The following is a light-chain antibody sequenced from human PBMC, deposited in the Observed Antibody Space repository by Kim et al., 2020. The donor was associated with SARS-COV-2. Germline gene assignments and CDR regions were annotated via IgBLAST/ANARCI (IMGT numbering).Light chain of an antibody. CDR1: HDISNY. CDR2: DTS. J-gene: IGKJ4*01. CDR3: LQHNTLPLT. V-gene: IGKV1-33*01. Sequence: DIQMTQSPSSLSASVGDRVTITCRASHDISNYLNWYQQKPGKAPKLVIYDTSSLETGVPSRFSGSGSGTEFTFTISSLQPEDIATYYCLQHNTLPLTFGGGTKVDIK.